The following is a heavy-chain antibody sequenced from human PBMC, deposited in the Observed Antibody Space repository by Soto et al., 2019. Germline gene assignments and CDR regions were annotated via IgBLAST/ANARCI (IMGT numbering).Heavy chain of an antibody. CDR3: ARAMWSPISLNYYDSSGPKADIDY. CDR2: ISAYNGNT. V-gene: IGHV1-18*01. Sequence: ASVKVSCKASGYTFTIYGISWVRQAPGQGLEWMGWISAYNGNTNYAQKLQGRVTMTTDTSTSTAYMELNSLRAEDTAVYYCARAMWSPISLNYYDSSGPKADIDYWGQGTLVTVSS. D-gene: IGHD3-22*01. CDR1: GYTFTIYG. J-gene: IGHJ4*01.